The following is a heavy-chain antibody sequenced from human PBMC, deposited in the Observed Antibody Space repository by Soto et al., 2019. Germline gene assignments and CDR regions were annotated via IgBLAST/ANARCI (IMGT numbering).Heavy chain of an antibody. CDR3: ARAGGDGYSYGFWWFDP. Sequence: SETLSLTCTVSGGSISSGGYYWSWIRQHPGKGLEWIGYIYYSGSTYYNPSLKSRVTISVDTSKNQFSLKLSSVTAADTAVYYCARAGGDGYSYGFWWFDPWGQGTLVTVSS. V-gene: IGHV4-31*03. D-gene: IGHD5-18*01. CDR1: GGSISSGGYY. CDR2: IYYSGST. J-gene: IGHJ5*02.